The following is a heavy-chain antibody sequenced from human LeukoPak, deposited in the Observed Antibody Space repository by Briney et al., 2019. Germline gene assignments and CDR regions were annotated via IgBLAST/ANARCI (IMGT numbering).Heavy chain of an antibody. CDR2: ISGSGGST. D-gene: IGHD3-10*02. CDR3: ARGRYYFRAFDY. V-gene: IGHV3-23*01. CDR1: GFTFNNYA. Sequence: GGSLRLSCTASGFTFNNYAMTWVRQAPGKGLEWVSAISGSGGSTYYADSVKGRFTISRNNSKNTLYLQMNSLRAEDTAVYYCARGRYYFRAFDYWGQGTLVTVSS. J-gene: IGHJ4*02.